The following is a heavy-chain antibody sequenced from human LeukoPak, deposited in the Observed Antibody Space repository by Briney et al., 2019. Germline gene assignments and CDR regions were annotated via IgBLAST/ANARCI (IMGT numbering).Heavy chain of an antibody. CDR2: ICAYTGDT. CDR3: ARDPSNSSGYRHSFDY. D-gene: IGHD3-22*01. CDR1: VYTFTTSV. J-gene: IGHJ4*02. V-gene: IGHV1-18*01. Sequence: GAPLRVSSKTSVYTFTTSVFSSVRQAPGQGLEWVWWICAYTGDTHYAQNFQGRVTMTTNAYTSTVYMDLRSLRSDDTAVYYCARDPSNSSGYRHSFDYWGQGTMVTVSS.